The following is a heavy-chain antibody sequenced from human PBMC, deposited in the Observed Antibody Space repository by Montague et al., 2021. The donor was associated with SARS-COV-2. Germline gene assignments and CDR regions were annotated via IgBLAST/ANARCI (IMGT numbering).Heavy chain of an antibody. Sequence: SETLSLTCAVYGGSFSGYYWSWIRQPPGKGLEWIGEINHSGSTNYNPSLKSRVTIPVDTSKNQFSLKLSSVTAADTAVYYCARGRTGTTFYYYYYGMDVWGQGTTVTVSS. CDR2: INHSGST. J-gene: IGHJ6*02. CDR1: GGSFSGYY. D-gene: IGHD1-7*01. V-gene: IGHV4-34*01. CDR3: ARGRTGTTFYYYYYGMDV.